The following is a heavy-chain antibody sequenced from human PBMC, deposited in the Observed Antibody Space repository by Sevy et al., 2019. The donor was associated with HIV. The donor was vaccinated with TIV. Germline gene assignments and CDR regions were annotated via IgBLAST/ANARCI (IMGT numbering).Heavy chain of an antibody. CDR3: ARRNDFDV. CDR2: VNYTGGT. J-gene: IGHJ3*01. Sequence: SETLSLTCTVSGGSISSDHWNWIRQPPGKGLEWIGYVNYTGGTNYNPSLKNRVTISVDRTTNKVSLKLTSVTAADTAVYYCARRNDFDVWGQGTMVTVSS. CDR1: GGSISSDH. V-gene: IGHV4-59*08.